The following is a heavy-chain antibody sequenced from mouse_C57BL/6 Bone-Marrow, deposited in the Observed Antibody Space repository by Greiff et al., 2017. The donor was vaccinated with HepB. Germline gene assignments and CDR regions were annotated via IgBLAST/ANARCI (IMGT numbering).Heavy chain of an antibody. V-gene: IGHV1-64*01. CDR1: GYTFTSYW. D-gene: IGHD2-3*01. CDR3: AREVTTPRFAY. Sequence: VQLQQPGAELVKPGASVKLSCKASGYTFTSYWMHWVKQRPGQGLEWIGMIHPNSGSTNYNEKFKSKATLTVDKSSSTAYMQLSSLTSEDSAVYYCAREVTTPRFAYWGQGTLVTVSA. J-gene: IGHJ3*01. CDR2: IHPNSGST.